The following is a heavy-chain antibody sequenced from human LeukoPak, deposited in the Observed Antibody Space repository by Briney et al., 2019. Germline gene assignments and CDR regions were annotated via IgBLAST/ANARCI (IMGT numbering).Heavy chain of an antibody. CDR2: IYYSGST. J-gene: IGHJ4*02. V-gene: IGHV4-59*04. CDR3: ARSYSSSTEFDY. D-gene: IGHD6-6*01. Sequence: PSETLSLTCTVSRDSISDYYWSWIRQPPGEGLEWIGYIYYSGSTYYNPSLKSRVTISVDTSKNQFSLKLSSVTAADTAVYYCARSYSSSTEFDYWGQGTLVTVSS. CDR1: RDSISDYY.